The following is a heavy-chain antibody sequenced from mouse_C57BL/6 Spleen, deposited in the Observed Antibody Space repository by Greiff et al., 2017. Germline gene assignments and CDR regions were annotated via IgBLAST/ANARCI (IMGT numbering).Heavy chain of an antibody. CDR1: GFTFSDYG. D-gene: IGHD1-1*01. CDR2: ISSGSSTI. V-gene: IGHV5-17*01. Sequence: EVKLMESGGGLVKPGGSLKLSCAASGFTFSDYGMHWVRQAPEKGLEWVAYISSGSSTIYYADTVKGRFTISRDNAKNTLFLQMTSLRSEDTAMYYCARPLTTPQEGFAYWGQGTLVTVSA. CDR3: ARPLTTPQEGFAY. J-gene: IGHJ3*01.